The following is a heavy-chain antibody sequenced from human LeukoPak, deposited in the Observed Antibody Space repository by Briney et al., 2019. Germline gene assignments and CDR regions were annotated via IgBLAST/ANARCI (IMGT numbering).Heavy chain of an antibody. D-gene: IGHD6-13*01. V-gene: IGHV4-59*01. CDR2: IYYSGST. J-gene: IGHJ4*02. CDR1: GGSISSYY. Sequence: PSEALSLTCTVSGGSISSYYWSWIRQPPGKGLEWIGYIYYSGSTNYNPSLKSRVTISVDTSKNQFSLKLSSVAAADTAVYYCARVEAAASEYYFDYWGQGTLVTVPS. CDR3: ARVEAAASEYYFDY.